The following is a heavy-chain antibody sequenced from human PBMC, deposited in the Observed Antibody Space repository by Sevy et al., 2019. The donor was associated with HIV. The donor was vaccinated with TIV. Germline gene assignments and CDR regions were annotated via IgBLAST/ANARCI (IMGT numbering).Heavy chain of an antibody. Sequence: SETLSLTCTVHGEPFSGYYWSWIRQPPGKGLEWIGEINHSGITHYNPSLKSRVTLSVDTSKNHFSLKLGSVTAADTAVYYCVRQDLATAAPRPYWGQGSLVTVSS. V-gene: IGHV4-34*01. CDR3: VRQDLATAAPRPY. D-gene: IGHD6-6*01. CDR1: GEPFSGYY. J-gene: IGHJ4*02. CDR2: INHSGIT.